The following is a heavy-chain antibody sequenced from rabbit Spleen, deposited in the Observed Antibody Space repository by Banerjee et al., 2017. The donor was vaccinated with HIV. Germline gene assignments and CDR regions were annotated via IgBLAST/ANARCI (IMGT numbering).Heavy chain of an antibody. Sequence: QSLEESGGDLVKPGASLTLTCIASGVSFSVSSYMCWVRQAPGKGLEWIACIEAGSSGFTYFANWAKGRFTISKTSSTTVTLQMTSLTAADTATYFCARGIPYGFAGDAYPPYAMDLWGPGTLVTVS. J-gene: IGHJ6*01. D-gene: IGHD6-1*01. V-gene: IGHV1S40*01. CDR1: GVSFSVSSY. CDR3: ARGIPYGFAGDAYPPYAMDL. CDR2: IEAGSSGFT.